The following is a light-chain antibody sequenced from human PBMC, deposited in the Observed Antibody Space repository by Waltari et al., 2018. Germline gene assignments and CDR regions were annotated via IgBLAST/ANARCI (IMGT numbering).Light chain of an antibody. CDR3: AVWDDSLGGV. J-gene: IGLJ3*02. CDR1: NSNIGSNF. V-gene: IGLV1-44*01. Sequence: QSVLTQPPSVSGTPGQRVTISCSGSNSNIGSNFVNWYQQLPGKAPKLLIYNGNRGPSGVPDGFSASKSGTAAALAITGLQSEDEADYYCAVWDDSLGGVFGGGTKLTVL. CDR2: NGN.